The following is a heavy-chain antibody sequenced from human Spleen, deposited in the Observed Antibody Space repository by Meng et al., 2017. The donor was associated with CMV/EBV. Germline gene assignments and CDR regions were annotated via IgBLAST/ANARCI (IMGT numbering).Heavy chain of an antibody. CDR1: GFTFSSYA. D-gene: IGHD6-13*01. V-gene: IGHV3-23*01. CDR3: AKALTVNLAAAGLFDY. J-gene: IGHJ4*02. Sequence: GGSLRLSCAASGFTFSSYAMSWVRQAPGKGLEWVSVIVGSGDSTYYADSVKGRFTVSRDNSKNTLYLQMNSLRAEDTAVYYCAKALTVNLAAAGLFDYWGQGTLVTVSS. CDR2: IVGSGDST.